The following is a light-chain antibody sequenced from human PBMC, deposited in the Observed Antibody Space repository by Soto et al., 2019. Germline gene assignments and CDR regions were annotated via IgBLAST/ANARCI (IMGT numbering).Light chain of an antibody. CDR1: TFDVGGYNY. Sequence: QSALTQPPSASGSPGQSVTISCTGTTFDVGGYNYVSWYQQHPGNAPKLMIYEVTKRPSGVPHRFSGSKSGNTASLTVSGLQAEDEADYYCSSYAGINNLIFGGGTKLTVL. CDR2: EVT. V-gene: IGLV2-8*01. CDR3: SSYAGINNLI. J-gene: IGLJ2*01.